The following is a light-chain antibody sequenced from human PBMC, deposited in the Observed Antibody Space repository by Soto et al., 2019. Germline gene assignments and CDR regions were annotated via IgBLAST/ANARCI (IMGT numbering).Light chain of an antibody. CDR3: MQALQTPKFT. CDR1: QSLLHSNGYNY. Sequence: DIVMTQSPLSLPVTPGEPASISCRSSQSLLHSNGYNYLDWYLQKPGQSPQLLIYLGSNRASGVPDMFSGSGSGTAFTLKISRVEAEDVGVYYCMQALQTPKFTFGPGTKVDIK. CDR2: LGS. V-gene: IGKV2-28*01. J-gene: IGKJ3*01.